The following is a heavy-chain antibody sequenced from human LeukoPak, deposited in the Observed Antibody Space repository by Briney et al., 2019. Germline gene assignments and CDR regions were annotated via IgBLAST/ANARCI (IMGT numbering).Heavy chain of an antibody. Sequence: LPGGSLRLSCAASGFTFSSYAMSWVRQAPGKGLEWVSSIRGGGDGTYYADSVKGRFTISRDNSKNTLYLQMNSLRAEDAAIYYCARDSGYDNGDFDYWGQGTLVTVSS. V-gene: IGHV3-23*01. J-gene: IGHJ4*02. CDR1: GFTFSSYA. CDR3: ARDSGYDNGDFDY. CDR2: IRGGGDGT. D-gene: IGHD5-12*01.